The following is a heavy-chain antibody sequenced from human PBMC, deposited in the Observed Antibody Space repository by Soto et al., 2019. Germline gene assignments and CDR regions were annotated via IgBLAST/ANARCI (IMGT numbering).Heavy chain of an antibody. J-gene: IGHJ5*01. Sequence: GASVKVSCKTSGYTCSDYGVILVREAPGQCLECMGWINTFDFNTKYGQKCQGRVTLSIDTSTSTVFLELTSLKFDDAAVYYCARGLIPENSWG. CDR3: ARGLIPENS. CDR2: INTFDFNT. CDR1: GYTCSDYG. V-gene: IGHV1-18*01. D-gene: IGHD2-2*01.